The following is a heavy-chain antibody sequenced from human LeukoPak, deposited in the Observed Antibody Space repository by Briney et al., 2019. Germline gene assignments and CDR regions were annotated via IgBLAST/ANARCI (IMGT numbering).Heavy chain of an antibody. V-gene: IGHV4-34*01. J-gene: IGHJ1*01. Sequence: PSETLSLTCAVYGGSFRGYYWSWIRQPPGKGLEWIGEINHSGSTNYNPSLRSLVTISVDTSKNQFSLKLSSVTAADTAVYYCARGKVGPALFQHWGQGTLVTVSS. CDR2: INHSGST. CDR3: ARGKVGPALFQH. CDR1: GGSFRGYY.